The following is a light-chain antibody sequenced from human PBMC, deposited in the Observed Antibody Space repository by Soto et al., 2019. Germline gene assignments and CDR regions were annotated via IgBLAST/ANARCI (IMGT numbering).Light chain of an antibody. CDR2: GAS. Sequence: EIVLTPSPGTLSLSXGERATLSXXXSQSVISNYLAWYQQKPGQAPRLLIYGASSRATGIPDRFSGSGSGTDFTLTISSLEPEDCAVYYCQQYVNSPWTFGQGTKVDIK. CDR1: QSVISNY. CDR3: QQYVNSPWT. V-gene: IGKV3-20*01. J-gene: IGKJ1*01.